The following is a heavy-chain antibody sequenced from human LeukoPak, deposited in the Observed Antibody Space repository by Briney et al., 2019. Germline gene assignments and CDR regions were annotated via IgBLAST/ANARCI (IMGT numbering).Heavy chain of an antibody. D-gene: IGHD1-1*01. V-gene: IGHV3-21*01. CDR2: ISSGSSYI. J-gene: IGHJ4*02. CDR3: ARESGFDY. Sequence: GWSLRLSCAASGFTFNSYTMNWVRQAPGKGLEWVSSISSGSSYIYYADSVKGRFTISRDNAKNSLYLQMNSLRAEDTAVYYCARESGFDYWGQGTLVTVSS. CDR1: GFTFNSYT.